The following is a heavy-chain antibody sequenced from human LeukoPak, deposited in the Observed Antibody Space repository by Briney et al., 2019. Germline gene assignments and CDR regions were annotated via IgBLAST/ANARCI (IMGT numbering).Heavy chain of an antibody. Sequence: GGSLRLSCAASGFTFSSYAMHWVRQAPGKGLEWVAVISYDGSNKYYADSVKGRFTISRDNSKNTLYLQMNSLRAEDTAVYYCARERYCSGGSCYSGWFDPWGQGTLVTVSS. CDR1: GFTFSSYA. J-gene: IGHJ5*02. CDR2: ISYDGSNK. CDR3: ARERYCSGGSCYSGWFDP. V-gene: IGHV3-30*04. D-gene: IGHD2-15*01.